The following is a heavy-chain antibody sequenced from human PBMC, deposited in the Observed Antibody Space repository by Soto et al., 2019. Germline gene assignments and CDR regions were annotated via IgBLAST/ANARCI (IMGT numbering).Heavy chain of an antibody. Sequence: ETLSLTCTVSGGSISSSSYYWGWIRQPPGKGLEWIGSIYYSGSTYYNPSLKSRVTISVDTSKNQFSLKLSSATAADTAVYYCARHQPNYDILTGYYTWFDPWGQGTLVTVSS. J-gene: IGHJ5*02. CDR1: GGSISSSSYY. CDR3: ARHQPNYDILTGYYTWFDP. V-gene: IGHV4-39*01. CDR2: IYYSGST. D-gene: IGHD3-9*01.